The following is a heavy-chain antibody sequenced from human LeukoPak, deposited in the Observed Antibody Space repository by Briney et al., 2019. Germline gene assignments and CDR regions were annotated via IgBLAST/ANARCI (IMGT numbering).Heavy chain of an antibody. D-gene: IGHD5-24*01. J-gene: IGHJ3*02. CDR1: GYTFTSYY. Sequence: ASVKVSCTASGYTFTSYYIHLVRQAPGQGLEWMAIINPSDGSTTNSQKFQGRVTMTRDTSTSTVYMELSGLRSEDTALYYCARIRDGYNDAYDIWGQGTMVTVSS. V-gene: IGHV1-46*01. CDR3: ARIRDGYNDAYDI. CDR2: INPSDGST.